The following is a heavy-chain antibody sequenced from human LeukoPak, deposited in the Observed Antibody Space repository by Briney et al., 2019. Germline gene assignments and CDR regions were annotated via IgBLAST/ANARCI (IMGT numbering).Heavy chain of an antibody. CDR1: GFTFSGSA. Sequence: PGGSLRLSCAASGFTFSGSAMHWVRQASGKGLEWVGRIRSKANSYATAYAASVKGRFTISRDNSKNTLYLQMNSLRAEDTAVYYCAKSQYYYDSSGYFDYWGQGTLVTVSS. D-gene: IGHD3-22*01. V-gene: IGHV3-73*01. CDR3: AKSQYYYDSSGYFDY. CDR2: IRSKANSYAT. J-gene: IGHJ4*02.